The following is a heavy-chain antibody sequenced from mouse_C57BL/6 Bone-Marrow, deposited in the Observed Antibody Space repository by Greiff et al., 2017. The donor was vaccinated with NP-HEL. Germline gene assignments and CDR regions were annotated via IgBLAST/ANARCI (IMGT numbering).Heavy chain of an antibody. D-gene: IGHD1-1*01. CDR1: GYTFTDYY. CDR2: LNPNNGGT. Sequence: VQLQQSGPELVKPGASVKISCKASGYTFTDYYMNWVKQSHGKSLEWIGDLNPNNGGTSYNQKFKGKATLTVDKSSSTAYMELRSLTSEDSAVYYCARLGTTVVAYYFDYWGQGTTLTVSS. CDR3: ARLGTTVVAYYFDY. J-gene: IGHJ2*01. V-gene: IGHV1-26*01.